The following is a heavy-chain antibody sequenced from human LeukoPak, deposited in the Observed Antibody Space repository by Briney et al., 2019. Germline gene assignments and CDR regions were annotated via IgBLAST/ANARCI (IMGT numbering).Heavy chain of an antibody. CDR1: GGSFSGYY. V-gene: IGHV4-34*01. J-gene: IGHJ4*02. CDR2: INRSGST. Sequence: SETLSLTCAVYGGSFSGYYWSWIRQPPGKGLEWIGEINRSGSTNYNPSLKSRVTISVDTSKNQFSLKLSSVTAADTAVYYCARPPYPSSGTYYFYYWGQGTLVTVS. D-gene: IGHD3-10*01. CDR3: ARPPYPSSGTYYFYY.